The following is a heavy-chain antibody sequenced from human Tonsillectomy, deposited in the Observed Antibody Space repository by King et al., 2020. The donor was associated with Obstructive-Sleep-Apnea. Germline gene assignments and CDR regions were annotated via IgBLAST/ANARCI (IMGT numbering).Heavy chain of an antibody. CDR1: GFSLSTIGVG. Sequence: TLKESGPTLVKPTQTLTLTCTFSGFSLSTIGVGVGWLRQPPGKALEWLALIYWNDDERYSPSLKSRLTITKDTSKNQVILTMTNMDPVDTATYFCSHRTSGSYGSGAFDIWGQGKMVTVSS. J-gene: IGHJ3*02. CDR3: SHRTSGSYGSGAFDI. V-gene: IGHV2-5*01. CDR2: IYWNDDE. D-gene: IGHD1-26*01.